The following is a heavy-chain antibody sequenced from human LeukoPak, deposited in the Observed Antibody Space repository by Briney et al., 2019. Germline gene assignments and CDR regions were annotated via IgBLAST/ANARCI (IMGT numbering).Heavy chain of an antibody. CDR2: IYYSGGT. CDR3: ARRWSYVLD. Sequence: SETLSLTCTVSGGSISSSSYYWGWIRQPPGKGLEWIGNIYYSGGTYYNPSLKSRVTISVDTSKNQFSLKLSSVTAVDTAIYYCARRWSYVLDWGQGTLVTVSS. CDR1: GGSISSSSYY. D-gene: IGHD3-16*01. V-gene: IGHV4-39*01. J-gene: IGHJ4*02.